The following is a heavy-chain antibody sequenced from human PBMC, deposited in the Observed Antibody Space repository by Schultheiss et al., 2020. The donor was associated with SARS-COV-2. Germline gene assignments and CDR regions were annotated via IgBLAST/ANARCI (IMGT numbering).Heavy chain of an antibody. J-gene: IGHJ4*02. D-gene: IGHD3-16*01. CDR1: GYTFTGYY. CDR2: INPNSGGT. Sequence: ASVKVSCKASGYTFTGYYMHWVRQAPGQGLEWMGWINPNSGGTNYAQKFQGRVTMTRDTSISTAYMELSRLRSDDTAVYYCARDRGEAYPRVIDYWGQGTLVTVSS. V-gene: IGHV1-2*02. CDR3: ARDRGEAYPRVIDY.